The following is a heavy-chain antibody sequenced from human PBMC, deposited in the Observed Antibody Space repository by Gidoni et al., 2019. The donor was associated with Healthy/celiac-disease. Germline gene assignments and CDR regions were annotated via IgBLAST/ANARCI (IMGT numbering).Heavy chain of an antibody. V-gene: IGHV4-34*01. J-gene: IGHJ5*02. Sequence: QVQLQQWGAGLLKPSETLSLTCAVYGGSFSGYYWSWIRQPPGKGLEWIGEINHSGSTNYNPSLKSRVTISVDTSKNQFSLKLSSVTAADTAVYYCARGWSLLWFRDLKGWFDPWGQGTLVTVSS. CDR2: INHSGST. D-gene: IGHD3-10*01. CDR3: ARGWSLLWFRDLKGWFDP. CDR1: GGSFSGYY.